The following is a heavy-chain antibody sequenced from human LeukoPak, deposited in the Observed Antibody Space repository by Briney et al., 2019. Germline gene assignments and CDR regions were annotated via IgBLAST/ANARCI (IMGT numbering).Heavy chain of an antibody. CDR3: ARHVQDLGIKV. V-gene: IGHV4-39*01. CDR1: GASISSSDSY. Sequence: SETLSLTCTVSGASISSSDSYWSWIRQPPGKGLEWIGSIYRRGSTSYNPSLKSRVTVSEDMSQNHFSLRLSSVTAADTAVYYCARHVQDLGIKVWGQGTTVTVSS. CDR2: IYRRGST. J-gene: IGHJ6*02.